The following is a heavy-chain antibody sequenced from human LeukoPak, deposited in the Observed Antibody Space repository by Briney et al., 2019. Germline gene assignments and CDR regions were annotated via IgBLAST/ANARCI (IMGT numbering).Heavy chain of an antibody. V-gene: IGHV3-53*01. CDR2: VSSGKST. CDR3: ANMGGGYGIDY. J-gene: IGHJ4*02. CDR1: GFTVSSNY. Sequence: PGGSLRLSCAASGFTVSSNYMTWVRQAPGKGLEWVSIVSSGKSTYYADSVKGRFTISRDNSKNTLYLQMNNLRAADTAVYYCANMGGGYGIDYWGQGTLVTVSS. D-gene: IGHD5-18*01.